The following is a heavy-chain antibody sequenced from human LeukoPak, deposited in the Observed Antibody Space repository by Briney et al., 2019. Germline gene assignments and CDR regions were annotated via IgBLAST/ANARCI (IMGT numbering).Heavy chain of an antibody. CDR2: IYRDGST. J-gene: IGHJ3*02. V-gene: IGHV3-53*01. CDR1: GFTVSSNY. CDR3: ARDLREHGVFDI. D-gene: IGHD1-26*01. Sequence: SGGSLRLSCAASGFTVSSNYMSWVCQAPGKGLEWVSEIYRDGSTYYAASVKGRFSISRDSSKNTVYLQMNSLRAEDAAVYYCARDLREHGVFDIWGQGTVVTVSS.